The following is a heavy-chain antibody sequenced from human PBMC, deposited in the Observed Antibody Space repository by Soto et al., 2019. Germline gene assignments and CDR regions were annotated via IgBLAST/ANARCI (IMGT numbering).Heavy chain of an antibody. Sequence: LRLSCAASGFTVSSNYMSWVRQAPGKGLEWVSVIYSGGSTYYADSVKGRFTISRDNSKNTLYLQMNSLRAEDTAVYYCARDPSTYYYDSSDYYDYWGQGTMVTVYS. D-gene: IGHD3-22*01. CDR2: IYSGGST. CDR3: ARDPSTYYYDSSDYYDY. J-gene: IGHJ4*02. V-gene: IGHV3-53*01. CDR1: GFTVSSNY.